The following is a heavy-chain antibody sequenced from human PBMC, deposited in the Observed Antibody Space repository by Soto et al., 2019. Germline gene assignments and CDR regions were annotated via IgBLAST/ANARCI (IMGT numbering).Heavy chain of an antibody. CDR3: ARDPGASGYACDY. CDR2: ITSSSRTI. CDR1: GFTFGGYS. J-gene: IGHJ4*02. D-gene: IGHD3-22*01. V-gene: IGHV3-48*02. Sequence: EVQLVESGGGLVEPGGSLRLSCAASGFTFGGYSMNWVRQARGKGLEWVSHITSSSRTIYYADSVKGRFTISRDNAKNSLYLQMNSLRDEDTAVYYCARDPGASGYACDYWGQCTLVTVSS.